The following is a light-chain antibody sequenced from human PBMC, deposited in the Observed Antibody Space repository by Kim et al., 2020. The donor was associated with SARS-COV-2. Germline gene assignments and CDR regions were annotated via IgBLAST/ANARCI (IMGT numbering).Light chain of an antibody. CDR3: QSYDTSDQV. V-gene: IGLV6-57*03. CDR1: RGSIVSDY. Sequence: GKPVTISCTRSRGSIVSDYVQWYQQRPGSAPTTVIYENYQRPSGVPDRFSGSIDRSSNSASLTISGLRTEDEADYYCQSYDTSDQVFGGGTQLTVL. CDR2: ENY. J-gene: IGLJ3*02.